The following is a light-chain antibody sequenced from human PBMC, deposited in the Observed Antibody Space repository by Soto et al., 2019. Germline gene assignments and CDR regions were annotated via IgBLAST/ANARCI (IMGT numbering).Light chain of an antibody. CDR3: YSAVDTSWV. CDR1: VLAKKF. CDR2: KDS. V-gene: IGLV3-27*01. J-gene: IGLJ3*02. Sequence: SYELTQPSSVSVSPGQTARITCSGAVLAKKFARWFQQKPGQAPVELIYKDSERPSGIPERFSGSSSATTLTLTISGAQVEDEADYYCYSAVDTSWVFGGGTKVTVL.